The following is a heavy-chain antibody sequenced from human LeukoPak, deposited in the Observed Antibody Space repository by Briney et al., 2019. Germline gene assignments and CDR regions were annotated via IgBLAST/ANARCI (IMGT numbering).Heavy chain of an antibody. CDR1: GGSISSGSYY. CDR3: ARGCSGGSCYSGYFDL. D-gene: IGHD2-15*01. J-gene: IGHJ2*01. CDR2: IYYSGST. V-gene: IGHV4-61*01. Sequence: SETLSLTCTVSGGSISSGSYYWSWIRQPPGKGLEWIGYIYYSGSTNYNPSLKSRVTISVDTSKNQFSLKLSSVTAADTAVYYCARGCSGGSCYSGYFDLWGRGTLVTVSS.